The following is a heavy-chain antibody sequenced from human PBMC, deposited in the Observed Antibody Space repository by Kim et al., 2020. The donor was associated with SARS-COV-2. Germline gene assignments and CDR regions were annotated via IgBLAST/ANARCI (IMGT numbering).Heavy chain of an antibody. J-gene: IGHJ4*02. V-gene: IGHV3-20*03. CDR3: ARGAYYDILTGYSNIDY. D-gene: IGHD3-9*01. Sequence: VKGRFTISRGNAKNSLYLQMNSLRAEDTALYYCARGAYYDILTGYSNIDYWGQGTLVTVSS.